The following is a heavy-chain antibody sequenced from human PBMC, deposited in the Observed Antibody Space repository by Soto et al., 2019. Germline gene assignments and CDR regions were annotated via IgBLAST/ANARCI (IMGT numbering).Heavy chain of an antibody. CDR3: ARLEVTSADSFDV. V-gene: IGHV4-34*01. CDR1: GDSFSGPY. Sequence: SETLSLTCAVYGDSFSGPYWTWIRQTPGKGLEWIGEINHSGSTDCHPSLKSRVTISVDTSKNQFSLNLSSVSAADTAVYFCARLEVTSADSFDVWGPGTMVTVSS. J-gene: IGHJ3*01. D-gene: IGHD2-21*02. CDR2: INHSGST.